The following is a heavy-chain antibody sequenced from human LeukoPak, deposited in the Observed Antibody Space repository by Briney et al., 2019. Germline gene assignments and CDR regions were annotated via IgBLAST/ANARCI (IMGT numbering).Heavy chain of an antibody. CDR2: IYTSGST. Sequence: SQTLSLTCTVSGGSISSGSYYWSWIRQPAGKGLELIGRIYTSGSTNYNPSLKSRVTISVDTSKNQFSLKLSSVTAADTAVYYCARESIVVVPAAMRDYFDYWGQGTLVTVSS. D-gene: IGHD2-2*01. V-gene: IGHV4-61*02. CDR3: ARESIVVVPAAMRDYFDY. CDR1: GGSISSGSYY. J-gene: IGHJ4*02.